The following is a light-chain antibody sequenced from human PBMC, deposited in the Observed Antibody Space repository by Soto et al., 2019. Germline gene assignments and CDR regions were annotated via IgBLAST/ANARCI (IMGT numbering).Light chain of an antibody. CDR1: QDISTY. V-gene: IGKV1-39*01. Sequence: DIQMTQSPSSLSPSVGDRVTITCRASQDISTYLNWYQQKPGKAPKLLIYAASSLQSGVPSRFSGSGSETDFILTISSLQPEDFATYSCQQNYSTTWTFGQGTKVEIK. J-gene: IGKJ1*01. CDR2: AAS. CDR3: QQNYSTTWT.